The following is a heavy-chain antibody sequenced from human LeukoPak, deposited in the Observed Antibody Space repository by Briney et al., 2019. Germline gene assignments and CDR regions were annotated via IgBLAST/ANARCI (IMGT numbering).Heavy chain of an antibody. CDR1: GFTFSSYG. CDR3: ANDTYNWFDP. Sequence: PGGSLRLSFAASGFTFSSYGMRWVGQAPGKGLEWVAFIRYDETNKYYADSVKGRFTISRDNSKNTLYLQMSSLRVEDTAVYYYANDTYNWFDPWGQGTLVTVSS. V-gene: IGHV3-30*02. J-gene: IGHJ5*02. CDR2: IRYDETNK.